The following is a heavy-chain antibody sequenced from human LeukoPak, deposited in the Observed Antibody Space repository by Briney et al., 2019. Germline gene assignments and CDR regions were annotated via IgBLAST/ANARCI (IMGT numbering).Heavy chain of an antibody. CDR2: ISGSGGST. CDR1: GFTFNSYA. CDR3: AKDLYYHAY. V-gene: IGHV3-23*01. J-gene: IGHJ4*02. D-gene: IGHD3-10*01. Sequence: GGSLRLSCAASGFTFNSYAMSWVRQAPGKGLEWVAAISGSGGSTYYADSVKGRVTISRDNSKNTLYLQMNSLRAEDTAVYSCAKDLYYHAYWGQGTLVTVSS.